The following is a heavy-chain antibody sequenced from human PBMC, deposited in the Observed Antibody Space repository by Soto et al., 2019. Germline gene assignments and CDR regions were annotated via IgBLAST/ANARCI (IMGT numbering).Heavy chain of an antibody. CDR1: GFTFKSYG. Sequence: QVQLVESGGGVVQPGRSLRLYCAASGFTFKSYGMHWVRQAPGKGLEWVAVISYDGSIEYYGDSVKGRFTISRDNSKNTLYLQMNSLRAEDTAVYYCAKDVGYCSGGRFYPYNWFDPWVQGTLVTVSS. CDR3: AKDVGYCSGGRFYPYNWFDP. J-gene: IGHJ5*02. CDR2: ISYDGSIE. D-gene: IGHD2-15*01. V-gene: IGHV3-30*18.